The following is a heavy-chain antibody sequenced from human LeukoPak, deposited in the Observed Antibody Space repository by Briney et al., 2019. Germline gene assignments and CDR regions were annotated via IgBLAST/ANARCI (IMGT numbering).Heavy chain of an antibody. J-gene: IGHJ3*02. CDR1: GGSISIYY. V-gene: IGHV4-59*01. D-gene: IGHD1-1*01. CDR2: IYYSGST. Sequence: PSETLSLTCTVSGGSISIYYWSWIRQPPGKGREWIGYIYYSGSTNYNPSLKSRVTISVDTSKNQFSLKLSSVTAADTAVYYCARVGWNDENAFDIWGQGTMVTVSS. CDR3: ARVGWNDENAFDI.